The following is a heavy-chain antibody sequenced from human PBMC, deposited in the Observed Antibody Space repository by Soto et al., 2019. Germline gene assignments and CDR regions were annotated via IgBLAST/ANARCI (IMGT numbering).Heavy chain of an antibody. CDR2: ISGSGGST. J-gene: IGHJ3*02. D-gene: IGHD3-3*01. Sequence: GSLRLSCAASGFSFRFYAMTWVRQAPGKGLEWVSSISGSGGSTYYADSVKGRFTISRDTSKNTLYLQMNSLRAEDTAVYYCAKDSYYDLWSGYYAFDIWGQGTMVTVSS. V-gene: IGHV3-23*01. CDR3: AKDSYYDLWSGYYAFDI. CDR1: GFSFRFYA.